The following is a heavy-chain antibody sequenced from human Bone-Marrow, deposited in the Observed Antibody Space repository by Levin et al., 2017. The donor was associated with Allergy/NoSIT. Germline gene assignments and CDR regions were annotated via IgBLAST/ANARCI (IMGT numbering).Heavy chain of an antibody. V-gene: IGHV3-23*01. Sequence: ETLSLTCAASGFTFSIYAMSWVRQAPGKGLEWVSSVSGGGGSTHYADSVKGRFTISRDNSRNTLYLQMNSLRAEDTAVYYCAKAHVDIVATRIDYWGQGTLVTV. D-gene: IGHD5-12*01. CDR1: GFTFSIYA. CDR3: AKAHVDIVATRIDY. J-gene: IGHJ4*02. CDR2: VSGGGGST.